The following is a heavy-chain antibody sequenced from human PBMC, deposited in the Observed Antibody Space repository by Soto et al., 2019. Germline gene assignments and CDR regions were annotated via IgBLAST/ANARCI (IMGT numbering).Heavy chain of an antibody. Sequence: EVQLVESGGGLVQPGRSLRLSCAASGFTFDDYAMHWVRQAPGKGLEWVSGISWNSGSIGYADSVKGRFTISRDNAKNSLFLQMNRLRAGDTDLYYCAKEGQLHTEGGGYGGQGTLVTVSS. CDR2: ISWNSGSI. CDR1: GFTFDDYA. D-gene: IGHD2-2*01. J-gene: IGHJ4*02. V-gene: IGHV3-9*01. CDR3: AKEGQLHTEGGGY.